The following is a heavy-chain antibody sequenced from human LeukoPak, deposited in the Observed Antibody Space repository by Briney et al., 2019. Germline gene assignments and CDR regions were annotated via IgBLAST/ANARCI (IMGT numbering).Heavy chain of an antibody. Sequence: GESLKNSCKGSGYSFTTYWIGWVRQMPGKGLEWMGIIYPSDSDTKYSPSFQGQVTISADKSISTAYLQWSSLKASDTAICYCARSDSSGWPFDYWGQGTLVTVSS. D-gene: IGHD6-19*01. J-gene: IGHJ4*02. CDR3: ARSDSSGWPFDY. CDR2: IYPSDSDT. CDR1: GYSFTTYW. V-gene: IGHV5-51*01.